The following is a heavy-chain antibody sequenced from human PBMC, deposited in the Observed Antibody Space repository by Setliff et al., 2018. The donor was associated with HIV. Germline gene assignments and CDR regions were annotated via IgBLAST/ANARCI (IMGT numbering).Heavy chain of an antibody. CDR3: ARRFPSGSYFDY. J-gene: IGHJ4*02. D-gene: IGHD1-26*01. CDR1: GFTFSNYW. Sequence: GSLRLSCAASGFTFSNYWMSWVRQAPGKGLEWVANIKQDGSEKYYVDSVKGRFTISRDNAKNSLYLQMNSLRAEDTAIYYCARRFPSGSYFDYWGQGTLVTVSS. CDR2: IKQDGSEK. V-gene: IGHV3-7*03.